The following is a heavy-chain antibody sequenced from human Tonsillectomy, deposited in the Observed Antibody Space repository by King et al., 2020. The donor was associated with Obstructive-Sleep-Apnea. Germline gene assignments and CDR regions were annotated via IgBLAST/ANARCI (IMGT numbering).Heavy chain of an antibody. D-gene: IGHD2-8*01. CDR1: GFNFSTFD. CDR3: VKMVSGVY. CDR2: ISRSGTTI. J-gene: IGHJ4*02. V-gene: IGHV3-23*04. Sequence: DVQLVESGGGSVQPGGSLRLSCAASGFNFSTFDMNWVRQAPGKGLEWVSAISRSGTTIYYADSVRGRFSISRNNSENTLYLQMNRLRAADTAIYYCVKMVSGVYWGQGTLVTVSS.